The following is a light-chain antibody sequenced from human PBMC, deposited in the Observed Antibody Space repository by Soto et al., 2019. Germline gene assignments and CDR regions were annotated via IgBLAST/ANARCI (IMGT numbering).Light chain of an antibody. J-gene: IGKJ2*01. CDR1: QSVSSN. V-gene: IGKV3-15*01. CDR2: GTS. Sequence: EIVMTQSPATLSVSPGERATLSCRASQSVSSNLALYQQKPGQAPRLLIYGTSTRATGIPARFRGSGSGTEFTLTISSLQSEDFAVYYCQHYNNWPPYTFGQGTKLEIK. CDR3: QHYNNWPPYT.